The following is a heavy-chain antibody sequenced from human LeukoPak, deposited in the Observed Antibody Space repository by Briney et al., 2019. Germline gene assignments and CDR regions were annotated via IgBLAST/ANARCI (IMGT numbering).Heavy chain of an antibody. CDR2: VNADGGNT. J-gene: IGHJ4*02. CDR3: ARDRPNREMGLELRPGYFDY. V-gene: IGHV3-21*01. CDR1: GFTFDNYR. Sequence: GGSLRLSCAASGFTFDNYRMSWVRQAPGKGLEWVSTVNADGGNTYYADSVKGRFTISRDNAKNSLYLQMNSLRAEDTAVYYCARDRPNREMGLELRPGYFDYWGQGTLVTVSS. D-gene: IGHD1-7*01.